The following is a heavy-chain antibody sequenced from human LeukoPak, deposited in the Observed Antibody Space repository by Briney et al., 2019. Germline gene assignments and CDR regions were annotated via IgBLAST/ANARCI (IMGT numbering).Heavy chain of an antibody. V-gene: IGHV2-70*01. CDR2: IDWDNDK. CDR1: GFSLSTRGMC. Sequence: SGPALAKPTQPLTLTFTFSGFSLSTRGMCMSWIRQPPGKPLEWLALIDWDNDKYYTTSLKTRLTISKDTSKTQVVLTMTNMDPVETATSYCVRSRRVSGWFDPWGQGTLVTVSS. J-gene: IGHJ5*02. D-gene: IGHD5/OR15-5a*01. CDR3: VRSRRVSGWFDP.